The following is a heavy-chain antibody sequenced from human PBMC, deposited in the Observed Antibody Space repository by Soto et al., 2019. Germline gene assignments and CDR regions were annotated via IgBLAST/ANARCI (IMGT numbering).Heavy chain of an antibody. D-gene: IGHD6-13*01. CDR3: ARDVAAAGTDY. CDR2: IYYSGST. J-gene: IGHJ4*02. V-gene: IGHV4-31*03. Sequence: ASETLSLTCTVSGGSISSGGYYWSWIRQHPGKGLEWIGYIYYSGSTYYNPSLKSRVTISVDTSKNQFSLKLSSVTAADTAVYYCARDVAAAGTDYWGPGTLVTVSS. CDR1: GGSISSGGYY.